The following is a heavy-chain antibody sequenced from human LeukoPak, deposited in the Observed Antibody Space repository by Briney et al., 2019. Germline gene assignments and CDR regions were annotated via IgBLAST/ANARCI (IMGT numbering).Heavy chain of an antibody. J-gene: IGHJ5*02. D-gene: IGHD3-22*01. CDR1: GGSISTYY. V-gene: IGHV4-59*08. CDR2: IYYTGTT. CDR3: ARGSGTYYYDSGGYLNWFDP. Sequence: PSETLSLTCTVSGGSISTYYWTWIRLPPGKGLEWIGYIYYTGTTSCNPSLKSRVTISVDTSRNQFSLKLNSVTAADTAVYYCARGSGTYYYDSGGYLNWFDPWGQGILVTVSS.